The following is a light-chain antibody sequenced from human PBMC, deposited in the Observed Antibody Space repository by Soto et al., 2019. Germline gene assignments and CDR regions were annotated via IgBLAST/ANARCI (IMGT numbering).Light chain of an antibody. V-gene: IGLV1-44*01. J-gene: IGLJ1*01. CDR3: AAWDDGLNGSV. CDR2: NDN. CDR1: ISNIGSNN. Sequence: QSVLTQPPSASGTPGQRVTISCSRSISNIGSNNVNWYQQLPGTAPKLLIYNDNQWPSGVPDRFSGSKSGTSASLAISGLQSEDEGDYYCAAWDDGLNGSVFGTGTKVTV.